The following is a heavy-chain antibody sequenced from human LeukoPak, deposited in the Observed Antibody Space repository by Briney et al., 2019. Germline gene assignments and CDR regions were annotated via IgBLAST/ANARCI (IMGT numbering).Heavy chain of an antibody. CDR3: ARGPGAYYYGSGNSFDP. D-gene: IGHD3-10*01. CDR2: ISFDGSNK. V-gene: IGHV3-30*04. Sequence: PGGSLRLSCAASGFTFSSYAIHWVRQAPGKGLEWVALISFDGSNKYYADSVEGRFTISRDNSKDTLYLQMNSLRAEDTAVYYCARGPGAYYYGSGNSFDPWGQGTQVTVSS. J-gene: IGHJ5*02. CDR1: GFTFSSYA.